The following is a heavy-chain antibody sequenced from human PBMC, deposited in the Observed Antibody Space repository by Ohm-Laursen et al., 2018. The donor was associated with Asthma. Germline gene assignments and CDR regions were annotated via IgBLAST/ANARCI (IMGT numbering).Heavy chain of an antibody. CDR3: ARDSGWNALDY. CDR1: GFPFNTSW. Sequence: SLRLSCAASGFPFNTSWMTWVRQVPGKGLEWVANIKPDGTENAYLDSVRGRFTISKDNAKNSLFLQMNSLRGEDTALYYCARDSGWNALDYWGQGTPVSVSS. J-gene: IGHJ4*02. D-gene: IGHD1-1*01. V-gene: IGHV3-7*05. CDR2: IKPDGTEN.